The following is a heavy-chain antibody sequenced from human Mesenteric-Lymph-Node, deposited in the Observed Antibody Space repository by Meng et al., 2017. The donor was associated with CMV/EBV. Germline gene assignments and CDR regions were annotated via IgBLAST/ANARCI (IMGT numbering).Heavy chain of an antibody. V-gene: IGHV1-2*02. CDR1: GYTYRGYY. J-gene: IGHJ5*02. Sequence: SGYTYRGYYIHWVRQAPGQGLEWVGWINAKTGGTNYERKFQGRVSMTRDTSISTAYMELSGLTSDDTAIYYCARARQVTYASGWYDDWGQGTLVTVSS. CDR3: ARARQVTYASGWYDD. D-gene: IGHD2-2*01. CDR2: INAKTGGT.